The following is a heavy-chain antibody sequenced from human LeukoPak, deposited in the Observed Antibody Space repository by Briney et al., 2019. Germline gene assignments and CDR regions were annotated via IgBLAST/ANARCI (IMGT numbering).Heavy chain of an antibody. CDR2: IKEDGSEK. D-gene: IGHD3-22*01. J-gene: IGHJ4*02. V-gene: IGHV3-7*01. CDR3: ARDAKDYYDSSGYY. CDR1: GFTFSRPW. Sequence: PWGSLRLTCAASGFTFSRPWMSWVRQAPGKGLEWVANIKEDGSEKYYVDSVKGRITISRDNARNLLYLQMNSLRAEDTAVYFCARDAKDYYDSSGYYWGQGTLVTVSS.